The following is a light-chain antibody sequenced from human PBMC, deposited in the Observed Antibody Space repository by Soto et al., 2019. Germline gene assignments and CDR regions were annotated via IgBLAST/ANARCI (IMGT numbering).Light chain of an antibody. Sequence: DIQMTQSPSTLSASVGDRVTITCRASQSISSWLAWYQQKPGKAPKLLIYDASSLESGVPSRFSGSESGTELTLTLSILQPDDFATYYCQQYKSYGYTFGQGTKLEIK. J-gene: IGKJ2*01. V-gene: IGKV1-5*01. CDR2: DAS. CDR3: QQYKSYGYT. CDR1: QSISSW.